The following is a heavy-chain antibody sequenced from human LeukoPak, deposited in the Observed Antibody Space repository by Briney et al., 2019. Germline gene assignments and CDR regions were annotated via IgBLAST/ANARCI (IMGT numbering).Heavy chain of an antibody. Sequence: ASVKVSCKASGYTFTGYYMHWVRQAPGQGLEWMGWINPNSGGTNYAQKFQGWVTMTRDTSISTAYMELSRLRSDDTAVYYCARGYSGYDREDWFDPWGQGTLVTVSS. CDR1: GYTFTGYY. J-gene: IGHJ5*02. D-gene: IGHD5-12*01. CDR2: INPNSGGT. V-gene: IGHV1-2*04. CDR3: ARGYSGYDREDWFDP.